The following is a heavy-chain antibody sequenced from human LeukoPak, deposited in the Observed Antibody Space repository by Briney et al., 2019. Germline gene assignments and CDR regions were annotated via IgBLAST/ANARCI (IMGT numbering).Heavy chain of an antibody. J-gene: IGHJ4*02. CDR1: GGTFSGYG. V-gene: IGHV1-69*11. Sequence: ASVKVSCRTSGGTFSGYGFSWVRQAPGHGLEWMGRIIPNLRTPNYAQKLHDRVAITTDDSTSTVYMELSDLKSDDTAVYYCAADSGPQKYVTSPYYFDYWGQGTLVTVSS. D-gene: IGHD3-10*01. CDR2: IIPNLRTP. CDR3: AADSGPQKYVTSPYYFDY.